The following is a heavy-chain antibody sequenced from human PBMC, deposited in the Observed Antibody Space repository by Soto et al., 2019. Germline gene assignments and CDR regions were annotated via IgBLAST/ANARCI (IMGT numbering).Heavy chain of an antibody. Sequence: GGSLRLSCAASGFTFSSYWMSWVRQAPGKGLEWVANIKQDGSEKYYVDSVKGRFTISRDNAKNSLYLQMNSLRAEDTAVYYCARTALGDWLLSLYYYYMDVWGKGTTVTVSS. CDR3: ARTALGDWLLSLYYYYMDV. J-gene: IGHJ6*03. D-gene: IGHD3-9*01. CDR1: GFTFSSYW. V-gene: IGHV3-7*01. CDR2: IKQDGSEK.